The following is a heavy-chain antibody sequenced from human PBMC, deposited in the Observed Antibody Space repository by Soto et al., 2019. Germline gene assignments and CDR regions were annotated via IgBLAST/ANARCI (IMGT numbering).Heavy chain of an antibody. CDR2: IYYSGST. V-gene: IGHV4-31*03. CDR3: ARGRTDVFGRPYDILTGYRGRYYYMDV. J-gene: IGHJ6*03. Sequence: SETLSLTCTVSGGSISSGGYYWSWIRQHPGKGLEWIGYIYYSGSTYYNPSPKSRVTISVDTSKNQFSLKLSSVTAADTAVYYCARGRTDVFGRPYDILTGYRGRYYYMDVWGKGTTVTVSS. CDR1: GGSISSGGYY. D-gene: IGHD3-9*01.